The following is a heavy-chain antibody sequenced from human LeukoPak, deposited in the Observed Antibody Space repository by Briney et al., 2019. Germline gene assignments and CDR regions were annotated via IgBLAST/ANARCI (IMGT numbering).Heavy chain of an antibody. CDR1: GGSFSSYY. Sequence: SETLSLTRTVSGGSFSSYYWSWIRQLPGKGLEWIGDIHYSGSTNYNPSLKSRVTISMDTSKNQFSLRLSSVTAVDTAVYYCARVSGATITTYYGMDVWGQGTTVTVS. J-gene: IGHJ6*02. D-gene: IGHD5-12*01. V-gene: IGHV4-59*01. CDR3: ARVSGATITTYYGMDV. CDR2: IHYSGST.